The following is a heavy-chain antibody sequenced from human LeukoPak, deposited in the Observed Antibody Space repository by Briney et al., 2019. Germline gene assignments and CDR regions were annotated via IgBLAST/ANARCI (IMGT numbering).Heavy chain of an antibody. CDR2: MNPNSGNT. J-gene: IGHJ3*02. CDR1: RYTFTSYD. CDR3: ARPRIVGADDAFDI. D-gene: IGHD1-26*01. Sequence: ASVKVSCKASRYTFTSYDINWVRQATGQGLEWMGWMNPNSGNTAYAQKFQGRVTIIRNTSISTAYMELSSLTSEDTAVYYCARPRIVGADDAFDIWGQGTMVTVSS. V-gene: IGHV1-8*03.